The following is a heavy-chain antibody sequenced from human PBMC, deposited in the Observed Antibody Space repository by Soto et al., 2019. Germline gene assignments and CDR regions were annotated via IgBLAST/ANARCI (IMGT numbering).Heavy chain of an antibody. D-gene: IGHD1-1*01. CDR2: IYYSGST. CDR1: GGSISSGGHY. V-gene: IGHV4-31*03. J-gene: IGHJ5*02. CDR3: ARGETYYGTTTWFDP. Sequence: SETLSLTCTVSGGSISSGGHYWNWIRQHPGKGLEWIGYIYYSGSTFYNPSLKSRVTISVDTSKNQFSLKLSAVIAADTAVYYCARGETYYGTTTWFDPWGQGTLVTVSS.